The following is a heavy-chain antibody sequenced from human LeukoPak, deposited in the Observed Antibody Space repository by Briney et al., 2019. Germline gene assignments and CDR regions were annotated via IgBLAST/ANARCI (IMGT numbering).Heavy chain of an antibody. Sequence: GGSLRLSCAASGFTFSDYYMSWIRRAPGKGLEWVSYISSGGSTIYYADSVKGRFTISRDNAKNSLYLQMNSLRAEDTAVYYCARDRRKDTADLQYDYWGQGTLVTVSS. CDR1: GFTFSDYY. V-gene: IGHV3-11*01. CDR2: ISSGGSTI. J-gene: IGHJ4*02. D-gene: IGHD5-18*01. CDR3: ARDRRKDTADLQYDY.